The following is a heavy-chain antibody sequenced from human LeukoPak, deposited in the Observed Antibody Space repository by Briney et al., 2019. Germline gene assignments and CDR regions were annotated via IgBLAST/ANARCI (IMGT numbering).Heavy chain of an antibody. CDR1: GYTFTGYY. Sequence: ASVKVSCKASGYTFTGYYMHWVRQAPGQGLEWMGWINPNSGGTNYAQKFQGRVTMTRDTSISTAYMELSRLRSADTAVYYCARGLGYCSSTSCYGWFDPWGQGTLVTVSS. J-gene: IGHJ5*02. V-gene: IGHV1-2*02. D-gene: IGHD2-2*01. CDR2: INPNSGGT. CDR3: ARGLGYCSSTSCYGWFDP.